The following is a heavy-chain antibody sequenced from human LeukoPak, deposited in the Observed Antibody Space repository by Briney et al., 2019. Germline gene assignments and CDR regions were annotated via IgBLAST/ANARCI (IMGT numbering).Heavy chain of an antibody. V-gene: IGHV4-34*01. J-gene: IGHJ4*02. CDR1: GGSFSGYY. Sequence: PSETLSLTCAVYGGSFSGYYWSWIRQPPGKGLEWIGEINHSGSTNYNPSLKSRVTISVDTSKNQFSLKLSSVTAADTAVYYCASGLGSGYGCWGQGTLVTVSS. CDR2: INHSGST. D-gene: IGHD5-18*01. CDR3: ASGLGSGYGC.